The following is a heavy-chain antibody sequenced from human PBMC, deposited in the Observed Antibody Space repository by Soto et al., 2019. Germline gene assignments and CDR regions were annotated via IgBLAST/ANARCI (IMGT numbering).Heavy chain of an antibody. CDR1: GGSFSGYY. D-gene: IGHD3-3*01. J-gene: IGHJ3*02. Sequence: SETLSLTCAVYGGSFSGYYWSWIRQPLGKGLEWIGEINHSGSTNYNPSLKSRVTISVDTSKNQFSLKLSSVTAADTAVYYCARVWTIFGVVAAFDIWGQGTMVTLSS. V-gene: IGHV4-34*01. CDR3: ARVWTIFGVVAAFDI. CDR2: INHSGST.